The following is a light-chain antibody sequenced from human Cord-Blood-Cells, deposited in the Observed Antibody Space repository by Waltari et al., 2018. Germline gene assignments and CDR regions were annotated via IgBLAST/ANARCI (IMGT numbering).Light chain of an antibody. CDR2: DAS. Sequence: EIVSTQSPSSPSLSPGERATLSCRASQSVSSYLAWYQQNPGQAPRLLNYDASTRATGIPASCSGSGSGTDFTLTISSLGPEDFAVDYCQQRSNWPPRTFGGGTKVEIK. CDR3: QQRSNWPPRT. CDR1: QSVSSY. J-gene: IGKJ4*01. V-gene: IGKV3-11*01.